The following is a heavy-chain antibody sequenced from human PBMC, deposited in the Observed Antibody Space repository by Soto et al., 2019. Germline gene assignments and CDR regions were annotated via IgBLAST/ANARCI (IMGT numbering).Heavy chain of an antibody. CDR1: GFTVSSNY. CDR3: ARVPSTPTYYYFDY. CDR2: IYSGGST. V-gene: IGHV3-66*01. Sequence: GGSLRLSCAASGFTVSSNYMSWVRQAPGKGLEWVSVIYSGGSTYYADSVKGRFTISRDNSKNTLYLQMNSLRAEDTAVYYCARVPSTPTYYYFDYWGQGTLVTVSS. J-gene: IGHJ4*02. D-gene: IGHD2-15*01.